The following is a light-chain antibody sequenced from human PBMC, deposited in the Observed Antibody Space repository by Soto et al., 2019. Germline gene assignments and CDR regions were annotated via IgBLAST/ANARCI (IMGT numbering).Light chain of an antibody. CDR3: QQADTFPFT. V-gene: IGKV1-12*02. CDR2: AGS. CDR1: QGISSW. J-gene: IGKJ3*01. Sequence: DLQMTQSPSSVSASVGDRVTITCRASQGISSWLAWYQQKPGKAPQLLIYAGSSLQNGVPLRFSGSASGTDFTLTISGLQPEDFGTYYCQQADTFPFTFGPGTRVDIK.